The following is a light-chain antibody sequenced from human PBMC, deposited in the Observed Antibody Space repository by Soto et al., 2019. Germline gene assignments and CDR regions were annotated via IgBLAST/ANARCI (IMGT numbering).Light chain of an antibody. CDR3: QQYNNWPRT. Sequence: EIVLTQSPGTLSLSPGEGATLSCRASRSVSSNLAWYHQKPGQAPRLLIYGASTRATGIPARFSGSGSGTEFTLTISSLQSEDFAVYYCQQYNNWPRTFGQGTKVDIK. CDR2: GAS. V-gene: IGKV3-15*01. J-gene: IGKJ1*01. CDR1: RSVSSN.